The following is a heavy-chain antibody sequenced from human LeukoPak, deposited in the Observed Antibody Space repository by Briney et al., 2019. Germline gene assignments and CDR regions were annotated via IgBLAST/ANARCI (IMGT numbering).Heavy chain of an antibody. Sequence: SETLSLTCTISGGSISSYYWRWIRQPAGKGLEWIGRIYTSGSTTYNPSLKSRVTMSVDTSKNQFSLKLSSVTAADTAVYYCARSDYDFWSGYLDYWGQGTLVTVSS. J-gene: IGHJ4*02. V-gene: IGHV4-4*07. CDR3: ARSDYDFWSGYLDY. CDR1: GGSISSYY. CDR2: IYTSGST. D-gene: IGHD3-3*01.